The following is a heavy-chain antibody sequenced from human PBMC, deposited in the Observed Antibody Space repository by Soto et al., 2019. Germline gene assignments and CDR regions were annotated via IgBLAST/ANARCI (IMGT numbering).Heavy chain of an antibody. CDR3: ARELDQPPLGLYFDA. Sequence: QVQLLQSGAEVKNPGSSVKVSCKTSGGTFNSYLIDWVRQAPGQGLEWMGRIIPAFGTAKYAQKFQGSVTITADKSTTTAYIELRTLTSEDAAVYYGARELDQPPLGLYFDAWDQGTMVTVSS. CDR2: IIPAFGTA. D-gene: IGHD3-16*01. J-gene: IGHJ4*02. V-gene: IGHV1-69*06. CDR1: GGTFNSYL.